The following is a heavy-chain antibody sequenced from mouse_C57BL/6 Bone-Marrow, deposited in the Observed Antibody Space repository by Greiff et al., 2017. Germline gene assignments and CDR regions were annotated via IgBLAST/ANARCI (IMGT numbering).Heavy chain of an antibody. CDR3: ARENWPFDY. J-gene: IGHJ2*01. D-gene: IGHD4-1*01. Sequence: EVKLEESGGGLVQPGGSLSLSCAASGFTFTDYYMSWVRQPPGKALEWLGFIRNKANGYTTEYSASVKGRFTISRDNSQSILYLQMNALRAEDSATYYCARENWPFDYWGQGTTLTVSS. CDR2: IRNKANGYTT. V-gene: IGHV7-3*01. CDR1: GFTFTDYY.